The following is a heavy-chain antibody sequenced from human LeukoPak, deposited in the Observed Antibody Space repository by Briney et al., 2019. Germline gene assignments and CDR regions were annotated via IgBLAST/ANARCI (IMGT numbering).Heavy chain of an antibody. V-gene: IGHV4-59*01. CDR2: IFYSGST. D-gene: IGHD1-26*01. CDR1: GGSISGYY. CDR3: ARGEWDLLFDY. Sequence: SETLSLTCTVSGGSISGYYWSCIRQPPGKELEWIGYIFYSGSTNYNPSLKSRVTISVDTSKNQFSLKLSSVTAADTAVYYCARGEWDLLFDYWGQGTLVTVSS. J-gene: IGHJ4*02.